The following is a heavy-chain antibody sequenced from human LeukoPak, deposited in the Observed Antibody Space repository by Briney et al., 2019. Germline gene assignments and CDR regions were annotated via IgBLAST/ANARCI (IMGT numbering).Heavy chain of an antibody. Sequence: ASVKVSCKASGGTFSSYAISWVRQAPGQGLEWMGIINPSGGSTSYAQKFQGRVTMTRDMSTSTVYMELSSLRSEDTAVYYCARDRANGDYDYRNAFDIWGQGTMVTVSS. J-gene: IGHJ3*02. V-gene: IGHV1-46*01. CDR3: ARDRANGDYDYRNAFDI. D-gene: IGHD4-17*01. CDR1: GGTFSSYA. CDR2: INPSGGST.